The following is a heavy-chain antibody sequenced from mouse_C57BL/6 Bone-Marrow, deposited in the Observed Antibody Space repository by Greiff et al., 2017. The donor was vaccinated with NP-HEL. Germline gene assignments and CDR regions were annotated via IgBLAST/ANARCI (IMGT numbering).Heavy chain of an antibody. CDR1: GYTFTSYG. Sequence: QVQLKQSGAELARPGASVKLSCKASGYTFTSYGISWVKQRTGQGLEWIGEIYPRSGNTYYNEKFKGKATLTADKSSSTAYMELRSLTSEDSAVYFCAHYYYGSSPYYFDYWGQGTTLTVSS. V-gene: IGHV1-81*01. CDR3: AHYYYGSSPYYFDY. D-gene: IGHD1-1*01. CDR2: IYPRSGNT. J-gene: IGHJ2*01.